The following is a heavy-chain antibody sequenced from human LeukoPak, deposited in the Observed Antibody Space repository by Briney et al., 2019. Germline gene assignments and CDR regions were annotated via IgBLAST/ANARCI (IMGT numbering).Heavy chain of an antibody. CDR1: GGSISSGDYY. J-gene: IGHJ4*02. CDR2: IYYSGST. Sequence: SQTLSLTCTVSGGSISSGDYYWSWIRQPPGKGLEWIGYIYYSGSTYYSPSLKSRVTISVDTSKNQFSLKLSSVTAADTAVYYCARVPTPVVPAAPYWGQGTLVTVSS. D-gene: IGHD2-2*01. CDR3: ARVPTPVVPAAPY. V-gene: IGHV4-30-4*01.